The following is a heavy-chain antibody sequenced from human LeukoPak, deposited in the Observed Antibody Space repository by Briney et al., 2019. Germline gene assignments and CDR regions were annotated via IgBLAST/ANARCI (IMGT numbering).Heavy chain of an antibody. CDR3: ARMATYSGMWPYSAFDI. CDR1: GYSISSGYY. Sequence: SETLSLTCVVSGYSISSGYYWGWIRQPPGKGLEWIGSIYQSGRTYYNPSLKSRVTISVDTSKNQFSLKLSSVTAADTALYYCARMATYSGMWPYSAFDIWGQGTMATVSS. J-gene: IGHJ3*02. V-gene: IGHV4-38-2*01. CDR2: IYQSGRT. D-gene: IGHD1-26*01.